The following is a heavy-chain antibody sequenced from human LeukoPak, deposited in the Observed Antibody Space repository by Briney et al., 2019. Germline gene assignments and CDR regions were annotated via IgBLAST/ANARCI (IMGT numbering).Heavy chain of an antibody. Sequence: ASVKVSCKASGYTFTSYGISWVRQAPGQGLEWMGWISAYNGNTNYAQKLQGRVTMTTDTSTSTAYMELSSLRSEDTAVYYCARDRAEYYYDSSGSAFDYWGQGTLVTVSS. V-gene: IGHV1-18*01. CDR3: ARDRAEYYYDSSGSAFDY. CDR2: ISAYNGNT. J-gene: IGHJ4*02. D-gene: IGHD3-22*01. CDR1: GYTFTSYG.